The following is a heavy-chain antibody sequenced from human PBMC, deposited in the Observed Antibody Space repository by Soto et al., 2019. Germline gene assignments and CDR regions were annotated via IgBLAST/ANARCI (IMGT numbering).Heavy chain of an antibody. Sequence: GGSLRLSCAASGFTFSSYGMHWVRQAPGKGLEWVAVIWYDGSNKYYADSVKGRFTISRDNSKNTLYLQMNSLRAEDTAVYYCARDGDILTGYRAIVYWGQGTLVTVSS. D-gene: IGHD3-9*01. CDR1: GFTFSSYG. CDR3: ARDGDILTGYRAIVY. CDR2: IWYDGSNK. J-gene: IGHJ4*02. V-gene: IGHV3-33*01.